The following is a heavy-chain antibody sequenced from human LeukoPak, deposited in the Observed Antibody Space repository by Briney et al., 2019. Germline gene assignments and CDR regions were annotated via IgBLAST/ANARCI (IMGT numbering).Heavy chain of an antibody. CDR3: TTTYYDSSGYPYYFDY. D-gene: IGHD3-22*01. V-gene: IGHV3-15*01. J-gene: IGHJ4*02. CDR2: IKSKTDGGTT. CDR1: GFTFSNAW. Sequence: GGSLRLSCAASGFTFSNAWMSWVRQAPGKGLEWVGRIKSKTDGGTTDFAAPVKGRFTISRDDSKNTLYLQMNSLKTEDTAVYYCTTTYYDSSGYPYYFDYWGQGTLVTVSS.